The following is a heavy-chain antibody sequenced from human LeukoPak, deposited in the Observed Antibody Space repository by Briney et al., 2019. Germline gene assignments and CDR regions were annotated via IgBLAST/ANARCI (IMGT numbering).Heavy chain of an antibody. CDR2: ISGSGGST. Sequence: GGSLSLSCAASGFTFSSYAMSWVRQAPAKGREGVSAISGSGGSTYYDDSVKSRFTISRDNSKNTLSLQLNTLTVEDTAVYYCSNGGHMVRGVIDYWGQGSLVTVSS. CDR3: SNGGHMVRGVIDY. CDR1: GFTFSSYA. D-gene: IGHD3-10*01. J-gene: IGHJ4*02. V-gene: IGHV3-23*01.